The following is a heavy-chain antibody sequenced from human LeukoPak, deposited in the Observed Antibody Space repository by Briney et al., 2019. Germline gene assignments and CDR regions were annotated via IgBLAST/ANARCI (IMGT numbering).Heavy chain of an antibody. CDR2: INPNSGGT. CDR3: ARDCSSTSCTGAFDY. V-gene: IGHV1-2*06. CDR1: GYTFTGYY. Sequence: ASVKVSCKASGYTFTGYYMHWVRQAPGQGLEWMGRINPNSGGTNYAQKFQGRVTMTRDTSISTAYMELSRLRSDDTAVYYCARDCSSTSCTGAFDYWGQGTLVTVSS. J-gene: IGHJ4*02. D-gene: IGHD2-2*01.